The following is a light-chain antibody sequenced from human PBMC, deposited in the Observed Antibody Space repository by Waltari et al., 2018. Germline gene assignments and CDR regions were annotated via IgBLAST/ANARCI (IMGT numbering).Light chain of an antibody. J-gene: IGKJ2*01. Sequence: EIVLTQSPATLSLSPGERATLSCRASQSISSYLAWYQQKRGQAPRLLIYDASNRATGIPARFSGSGSGTDFTLTISNLEPEDFAIYYCQQRSTWPPYTFGQGTKLEIK. CDR3: QQRSTWPPYT. CDR1: QSISSY. CDR2: DAS. V-gene: IGKV3-11*01.